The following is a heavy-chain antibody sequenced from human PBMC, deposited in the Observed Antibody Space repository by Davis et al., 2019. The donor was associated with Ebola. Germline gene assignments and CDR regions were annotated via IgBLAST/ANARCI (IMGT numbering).Heavy chain of an antibody. CDR2: TYYNSKWYN. V-gene: IGHV6-1*01. CDR3: ARGWLRRGMDV. J-gene: IGHJ6*04. CDR1: GDSVSTAG. Sequence: PSETLSLTCAISGDSVSTAGWNWIRQSPSRGLEWLGRTYYNSKWYNDYAVSVKSRITINPDTSKNQVSLQLNSVTPEDTALYYCARGWLRRGMDVWGEGTTVTVSS. D-gene: IGHD3-10*01.